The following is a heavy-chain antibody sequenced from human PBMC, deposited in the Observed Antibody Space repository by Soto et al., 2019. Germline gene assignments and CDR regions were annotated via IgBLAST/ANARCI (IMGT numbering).Heavy chain of an antibody. D-gene: IGHD3-10*01. Sequence: QVQLQESGPRLVKPSQTLSLTCTVSGGSITSGGYYWTWIRQPPGKGLEWIGYIYHSGTTYYSPSLNRRVTIPMEAAATHFSLELTSVPAADTAAYYCVRVYYFGSGSPFSWGQGTLVTVSS. J-gene: IGHJ5*02. CDR3: VRVYYFGSGSPFS. V-gene: IGHV4-31*03. CDR1: GGSITSGGYY. CDR2: IYHSGTT.